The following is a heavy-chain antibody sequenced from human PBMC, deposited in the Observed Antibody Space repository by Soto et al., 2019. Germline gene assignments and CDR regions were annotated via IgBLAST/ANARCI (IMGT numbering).Heavy chain of an antibody. CDR2: ISSSSSYI. Sequence: PGGSLRLSCAASGFTFSSYSMNWVRQAPGKGLEWVSSISSSSSYIYYADSVKGRFTISRGNAKNSLYLQMNSLRAEDTAVYYCASLFFKIFGAPWGGMDVWGQGTTVTVSS. CDR1: GFTFSSYS. CDR3: ASLFFKIFGAPWGGMDV. V-gene: IGHV3-21*01. J-gene: IGHJ6*02. D-gene: IGHD3-3*01.